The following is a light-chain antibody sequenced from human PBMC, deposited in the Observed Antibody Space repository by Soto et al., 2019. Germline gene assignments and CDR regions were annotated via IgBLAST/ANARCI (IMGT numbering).Light chain of an antibody. J-gene: IGKJ5*01. CDR2: GAS. V-gene: IGKV3-20*01. CDR1: QSVSSSY. CDR3: QQYGSSPPMVT. Sequence: EIVLTQSPGTLSLSPGERATLSCRASQSVSSSYLAWNQQKPGQAPRLLIYGASSRATGIPDRFSGSGSGTDFTLTISRLEPEDFAVYYCQQYGSSPPMVTFGQGTRLEIK.